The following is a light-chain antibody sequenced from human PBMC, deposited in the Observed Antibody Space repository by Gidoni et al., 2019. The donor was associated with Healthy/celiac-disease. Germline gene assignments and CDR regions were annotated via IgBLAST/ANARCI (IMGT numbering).Light chain of an antibody. CDR2: AAS. J-gene: IGKJ2*01. Sequence: DIQMTQSPPSLSASVGDRVTITCRASQSISSYLNWYQQKPGKAPKLLIYAASSLQSGGPSRFSGSGSGTDFTLTISSLQPEDFATYYCQQSYSTPPYTFXXXTKLEIK. V-gene: IGKV1-39*01. CDR1: QSISSY. CDR3: QQSYSTPPYT.